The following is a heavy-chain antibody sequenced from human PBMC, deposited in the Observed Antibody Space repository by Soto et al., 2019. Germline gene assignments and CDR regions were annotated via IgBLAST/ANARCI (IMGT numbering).Heavy chain of an antibody. CDR2: INHSGST. V-gene: IGHV4-34*01. D-gene: IGHD3-10*01. CDR3: ARGYGNNFDY. J-gene: IGHJ4*02. Sequence: QVQLQQWGAGLLKPSETLSLTCAVYGGSFSGYYWSWIRHPPGKGLEWIGEINHSGSTNYNTSLNSRVTISVYTSKTQFCLKLSSVTAADTAVCYCARGYGNNFDYWGQGTLVTVSS. CDR1: GGSFSGYY.